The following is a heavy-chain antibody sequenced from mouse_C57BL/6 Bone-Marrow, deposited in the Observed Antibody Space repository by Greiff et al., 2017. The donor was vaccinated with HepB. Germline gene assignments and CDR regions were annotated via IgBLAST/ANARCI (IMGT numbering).Heavy chain of an antibody. J-gene: IGHJ3*01. CDR3: ARKRDGYYAWFAY. Sequence: QVHVKQSGAELVKPGASVKISCKASGYAFSSYWMNWVKQRPGKGLEWIGQIYPGDGDTNYNGKFKGKATLTADKSSSTAYMQLSSLTSEDSAVYFCARKRDGYYAWFAYWGQGTLVTVSA. V-gene: IGHV1-80*01. CDR1: GYAFSSYW. D-gene: IGHD2-3*01. CDR2: IYPGDGDT.